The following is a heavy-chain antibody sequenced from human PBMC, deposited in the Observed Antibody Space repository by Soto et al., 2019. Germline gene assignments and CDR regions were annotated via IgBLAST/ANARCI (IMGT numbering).Heavy chain of an antibody. CDR1: GGSVSSGSYY. CDR2: IYYSGST. CDR3: ARVGGSYYDDAFDI. J-gene: IGHJ3*02. V-gene: IGHV4-61*01. Sequence: ETLSLTCTVSGGSVSSGSYYWSWIRQPPGKGLEWIGYIYYSGSTNYNPSLKSRVTISVDTSKNQFSLKLSSVTAADTAVCYCARVGGSYYDDAFDIWGQGTMVTVSS. D-gene: IGHD1-26*01.